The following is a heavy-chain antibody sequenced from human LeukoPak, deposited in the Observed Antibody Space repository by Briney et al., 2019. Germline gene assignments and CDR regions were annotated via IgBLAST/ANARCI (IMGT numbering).Heavy chain of an antibody. Sequence: GESLKISCKVSGYSFSNHWIGWLRQLPGKGLEWMGIIYPEDSDTRYSPSFQGQVSLSADKSTSTAYLQWGSLKASDSAIYYCARQHYYNNRVFDSWGQGTLVTVSS. CDR3: ARQHYYNNRVFDS. CDR2: IYPEDSDT. J-gene: IGHJ4*02. D-gene: IGHD3-10*01. CDR1: GYSFSNHW. V-gene: IGHV5-51*01.